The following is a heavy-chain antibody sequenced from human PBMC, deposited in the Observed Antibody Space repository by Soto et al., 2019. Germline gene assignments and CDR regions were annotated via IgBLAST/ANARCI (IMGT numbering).Heavy chain of an antibody. Sequence: GGSLRLSCAASGFTFSSYEMNWVRQAPGKGLEWVSYISSSGSTIYYADSVKGRFTISRDNAKNSLYLQMNSLRAEDTAVYYCARGGTENAFDIWGQGTMVTVSS. J-gene: IGHJ3*02. V-gene: IGHV3-48*03. CDR3: ARGGTENAFDI. CDR1: GFTFSSYE. D-gene: IGHD1-1*01. CDR2: ISSSGSTI.